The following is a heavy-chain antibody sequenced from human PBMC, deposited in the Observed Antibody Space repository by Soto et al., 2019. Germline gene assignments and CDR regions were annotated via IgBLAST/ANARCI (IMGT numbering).Heavy chain of an antibody. CDR3: ARLRSDASGFPDL. CDR2: ISYSGNS. CDR1: GGSISRPGYY. J-gene: IGHJ5*02. V-gene: IGHV4-31*03. D-gene: IGHD2-15*01. Sequence: QMQLQESGPGLVKPSQTLSLICSVSGGSISRPGYYWAWIRQHPARGLEWIGSISYSGNSNHNPSLQTRIILSVDKSQNGFYLRLNSVTAADTAVYYCARLRSDASGFPDLWGQGARVTVSS.